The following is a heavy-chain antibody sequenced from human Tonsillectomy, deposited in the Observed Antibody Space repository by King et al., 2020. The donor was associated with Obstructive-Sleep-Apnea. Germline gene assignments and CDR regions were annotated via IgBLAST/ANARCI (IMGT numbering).Heavy chain of an antibody. V-gene: IGHV3-7*01. CDR2: IRQDGSDK. CDR3: TRDYASTGTTGYYGIDY. J-gene: IGHJ4*02. Sequence: VQLVESGGGLVQPGGSLRLSCVASEFTFRNYWRSGVRQAPGKGLEWLANIRQDGSDKHYVDSVKGRFTISRDNAKNSLYLQMNSLRAEDTAVYYCTRDYASTGTTGYYGIDYWGQGTLVTVSS. D-gene: IGHD3-9*01. CDR1: EFTFRNYW.